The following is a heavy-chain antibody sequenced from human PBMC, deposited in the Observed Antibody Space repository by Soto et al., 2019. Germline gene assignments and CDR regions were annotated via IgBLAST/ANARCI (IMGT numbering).Heavy chain of an antibody. Sequence: QVQLVQSGAEVKKPGSSVKVSCKASGGTFSSYAISWVRQAPGQGLEWMGGIIPIFGTANYAQKFQGRVTITADESTSTAYMELSSLMSEDTAVYCCARATLSYGSGCTAFDIWGQGTMVTVSS. CDR3: ARATLSYGSGCTAFDI. V-gene: IGHV1-69*01. J-gene: IGHJ3*02. CDR1: GGTFSSYA. D-gene: IGHD3-10*01. CDR2: IIPIFGTA.